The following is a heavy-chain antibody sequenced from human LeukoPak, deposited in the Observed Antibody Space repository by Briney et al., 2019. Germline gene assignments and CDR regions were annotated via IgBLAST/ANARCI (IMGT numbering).Heavy chain of an antibody. V-gene: IGHV4-61*02. CDR1: GGSLDSGNFY. Sequence: PSETLSLTCTVSGGSLDSGNFYWSWIRQSAGMGLEWIGRIYPTGSTSYNPSLKSRVTISVDTSKNQFSLKLSSVTAADTAVYYCARVSLVRGAPDYYFDYWGQGTLVTVSS. CDR2: IYPTGST. CDR3: ARVSLVRGAPDYYFDY. J-gene: IGHJ4*02. D-gene: IGHD3-10*01.